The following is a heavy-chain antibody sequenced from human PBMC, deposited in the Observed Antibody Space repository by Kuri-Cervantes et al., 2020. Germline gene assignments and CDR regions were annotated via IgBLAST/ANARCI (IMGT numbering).Heavy chain of an antibody. CDR3: ATEEWDY. CDR2: INPSGGST. D-gene: IGHD2-8*01. V-gene: IGHV1-46*01. Sequence: ASVKVSCKASGYTFTSYYMHWVRQAPGQGLEWMGIINPSGGSTSYAQKFQGRVTMTEDTSTDTAYMELRSLRSDDTAVYYCATEEWDYWGQGTLVTVSS. CDR1: GYTFTSYY. J-gene: IGHJ4*02.